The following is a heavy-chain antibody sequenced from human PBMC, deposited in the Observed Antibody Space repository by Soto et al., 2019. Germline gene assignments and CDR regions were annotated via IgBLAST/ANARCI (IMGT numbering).Heavy chain of an antibody. D-gene: IGHD2-2*01. CDR2: IKQDGSEK. J-gene: IGHJ2*01. V-gene: IGHV3-7*01. CDR1: GFTFSSYW. CDR3: ARVSSYCSSTSCYYWYFDL. Sequence: EVQLVESGGGLVQPGGSLRLSCAASGFTFSSYWMSWVRQAPGKGLEWVANIKQDGSEKYYADSVKGRFTISRDNAKNSLYLQMKSLRAEDTAVYYCARVSSYCSSTSCYYWYFDLWGRGTLVTVSS.